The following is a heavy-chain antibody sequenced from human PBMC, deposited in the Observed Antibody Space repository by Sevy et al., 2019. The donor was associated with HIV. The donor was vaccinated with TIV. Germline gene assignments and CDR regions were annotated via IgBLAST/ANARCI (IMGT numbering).Heavy chain of an antibody. J-gene: IGHJ4*02. Sequence: GGSLRLSCAASGFTFSSYAMHWVRQAPGKGLEWVAVISYDGSNKYYANSVKGRFTRSRDNSKNTLYLQMNSLRAEDTAVYYCARDPPGLDIVATVFDYWGQGTLVTVSS. CDR1: GFTFSSYA. CDR2: ISYDGSNK. CDR3: ARDPPGLDIVATVFDY. D-gene: IGHD5-12*01. V-gene: IGHV3-30-3*01.